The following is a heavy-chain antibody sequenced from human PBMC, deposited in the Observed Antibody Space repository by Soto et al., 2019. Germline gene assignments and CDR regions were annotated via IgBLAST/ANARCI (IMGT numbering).Heavy chain of an antibody. Sequence: PSETLSLTCTVSGGSISSGGYYWSWIRQHPGKGLEWIGYIYYSGSTYYNPSLKSRVTISVDTSKNQFSLKLSSVTAADTAVYYCAREGDWTPSDYWGQGTLVTVSS. J-gene: IGHJ4*02. CDR2: IYYSGST. CDR3: AREGDWTPSDY. D-gene: IGHD3-16*01. V-gene: IGHV4-31*03. CDR1: GGSISSGGYY.